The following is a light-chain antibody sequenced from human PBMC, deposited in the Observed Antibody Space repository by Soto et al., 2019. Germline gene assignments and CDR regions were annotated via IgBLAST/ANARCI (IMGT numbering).Light chain of an antibody. CDR1: QGISSW. J-gene: IGKJ2*01. Sequence: DIQMTQSPSSVSSAVGARVTITCRSSQGISSWLSWYQQKPGKAPNLLIYAASSLQSGVPSRFSGSGSGTDFTLTLSGQQPEDFATYYFQQANSFPYTFGQGTKLEIK. V-gene: IGKV1-12*01. CDR3: QQANSFPYT. CDR2: AAS.